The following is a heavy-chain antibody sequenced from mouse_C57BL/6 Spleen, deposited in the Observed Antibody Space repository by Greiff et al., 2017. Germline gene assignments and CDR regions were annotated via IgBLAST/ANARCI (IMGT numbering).Heavy chain of an antibody. CDR3: TTGGSGYGFAY. D-gene: IGHD3-2*02. Sequence: EVQLQESGAELVRPGASVKLSCTASGFNIKDDYMHWVKQRPEQGLEWIGWIDPENGDTEYASKFQGKATITADTSSNTAYLQLSSLTSEDTAVYYCTTGGSGYGFAYWGQGTLVTVSA. V-gene: IGHV14-4*01. CDR2: IDPENGDT. J-gene: IGHJ3*01. CDR1: GFNIKDDY.